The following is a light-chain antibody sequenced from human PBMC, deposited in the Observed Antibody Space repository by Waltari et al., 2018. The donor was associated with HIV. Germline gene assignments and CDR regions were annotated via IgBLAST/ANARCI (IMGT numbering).Light chain of an antibody. CDR1: SSDFGSYNL. CDR3: CSYSGSSTLI. CDR2: EVS. Sequence: QSALTQPASVSGSPGQSITISCTGTSSDFGSYNLVSWYQQNPDKAPKLMIYEVSKRPSGVSNRFSGSKSGNTASRTISGLQAEDEAAYYCCSYSGSSTLIFGGGTKLTVL. J-gene: IGLJ2*01. V-gene: IGLV2-23*02.